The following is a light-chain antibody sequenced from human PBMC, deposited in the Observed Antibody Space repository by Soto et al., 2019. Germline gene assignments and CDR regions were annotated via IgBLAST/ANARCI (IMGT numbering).Light chain of an antibody. CDR2: DSS. CDR3: QHRDDWPPGAT. J-gene: IGKJ4*01. V-gene: IGKV3-11*01. CDR1: QNIDKN. Sequence: EIVLTQSPATLSLSPGERAILSCRASQNIDKNLGWYRQKPGQAPTLLIYDSSYRATGVPARFSGSGSGTDFTLTINRLEPEDFAVYYCQHRDDWPPGATFGGGTTVEI.